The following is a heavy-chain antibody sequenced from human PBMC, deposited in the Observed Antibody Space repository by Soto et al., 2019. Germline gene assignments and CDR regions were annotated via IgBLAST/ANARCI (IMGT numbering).Heavy chain of an antibody. D-gene: IGHD1-1*01. CDR1: GGSFSGYY. V-gene: IGHV4-34*01. Sequence: QVQLQQWGAGLLKPSETLSLTCAVYGGSFSGYYWSWIRQPPGKGLEWIGEITHSGSTNYNPSLKSRVTISVDTSKSQFSLKLSSVTAADTAVYYCARDAMANNRYHWYFDLWGRGTLVTVSP. CDR2: ITHSGST. J-gene: IGHJ2*01. CDR3: ARDAMANNRYHWYFDL.